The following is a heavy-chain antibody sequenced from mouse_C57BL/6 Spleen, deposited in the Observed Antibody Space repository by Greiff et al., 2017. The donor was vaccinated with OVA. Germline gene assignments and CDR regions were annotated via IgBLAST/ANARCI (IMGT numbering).Heavy chain of an antibody. Sequence: VQLKQSGPVLVKPGASVKMSCKASGYTFPAYYMNWVKQSHGKSLEWIGVINPYNGGPSYNQKFKGKATLTVAQSSSTAYMELNSRRSEDAAVYDCARGGSAGDHIDDWGQGTTLTVSS. J-gene: IGHJ2*01. CDR1: GYTFPAYY. V-gene: IGHV1-19*01. D-gene: IGHD6-1*01. CDR3: ARGGSAGDHIDD. CDR2: INPYNGGP.